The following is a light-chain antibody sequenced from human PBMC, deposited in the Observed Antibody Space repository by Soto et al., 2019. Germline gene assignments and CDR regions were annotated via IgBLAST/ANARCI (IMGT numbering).Light chain of an antibody. J-gene: IGKJ1*01. CDR2: WAS. CDR1: QSVLYSSKNNNY. V-gene: IGKV4-1*01. Sequence: DIVMTQSPDSLAVSLGERATINCKSSQSVLYSSKNNNYLAWYQQKPGQPPKLLIYWASTPESGVPDRFSGSGSGTDFTLTISSLQAEDVAVYYCQQFYSSPWTFGQGTKVDIK. CDR3: QQFYSSPWT.